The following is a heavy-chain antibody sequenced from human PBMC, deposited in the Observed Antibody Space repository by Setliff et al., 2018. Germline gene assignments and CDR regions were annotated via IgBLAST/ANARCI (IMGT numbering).Heavy chain of an antibody. J-gene: IGHJ6*03. CDR1: GFTFTNAW. V-gene: IGHV4-4*02. CDR2: IYHSGST. D-gene: IGHD4-17*01. Sequence: LSCAASGFTFTNAWMSWVRQPPGKGLEWIGEIYHSGSTNYNPSLKSRVTISVDKSKNQFSLKLSSVTAADTAVYYCARHLTVAYYYYYYMDVWGKGTTVTVSS. CDR3: ARHLTVAYYYYYYMDV.